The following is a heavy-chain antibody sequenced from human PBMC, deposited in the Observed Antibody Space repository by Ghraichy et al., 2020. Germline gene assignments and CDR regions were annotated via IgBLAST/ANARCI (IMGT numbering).Heavy chain of an antibody. CDR3: ATDSALGGMDV. V-gene: IGHV4-30-4*01. CDR2: IHRSGST. D-gene: IGHD3-3*01. J-gene: IGHJ6*03. Sequence: SETLSLTCSVSGGSVSSSDSYWVWIRQPPAKGLEWLGYIHRSGSTSYNSSLTGRVRLSVDTARTQISLKLTSVTAADTAVYYCATDSALGGMDVWGKGATVTVSS. CDR1: GGSVSSSDSY.